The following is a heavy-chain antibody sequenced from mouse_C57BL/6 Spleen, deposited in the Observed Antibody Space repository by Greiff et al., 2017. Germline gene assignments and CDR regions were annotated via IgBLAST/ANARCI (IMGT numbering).Heavy chain of an antibody. V-gene: IGHV5-6*02. D-gene: IGHD1-1*01. CDR2: ISSGGSYT. J-gene: IGHJ1*03. CDR3: ARLPHGSPWYFDV. CDR1: GFTFSSYG. Sequence: DVKLVESGGDLVKPGGSLKLSCAASGFTFSSYGMSWVRQTPDKRLEWVATISSGGSYTYYPDSVKGRFTISRDNAKNTLYLQMSSLKSEDTAMYYCARLPHGSPWYFDVWGTGTTVTVSS.